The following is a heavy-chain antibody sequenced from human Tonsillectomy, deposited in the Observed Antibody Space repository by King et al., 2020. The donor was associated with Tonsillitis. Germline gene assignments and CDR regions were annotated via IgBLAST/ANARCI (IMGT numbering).Heavy chain of an antibody. D-gene: IGHD5-12*01. J-gene: IGHJ4*02. CDR1: GFTFSNNS. CDR3: VRGRGASGYSGLDY. Sequence: VQLVESGGGVVQPGRSLRLSCAASGFTFSNNSMLWVRHAPGKGLHWLAVITYDGITKYYADSVKGRFTISRDNSKRTLYLQMNSLRPEDTAVYYCVRGRGASGYSGLDYWGQGTLVTVSS. CDR2: ITYDGITK. V-gene: IGHV3-30-3*01.